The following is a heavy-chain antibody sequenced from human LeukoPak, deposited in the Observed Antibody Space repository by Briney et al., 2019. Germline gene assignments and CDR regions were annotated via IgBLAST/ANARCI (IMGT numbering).Heavy chain of an antibody. CDR3: ARVLIVVVPAADYYYTDV. J-gene: IGHJ6*03. Sequence: GGSLRLSCAASGFTFSSYSMNWVRQAPGKGLEWVSSISSSSSYIYYADSVKGRFTISRDNAKNSLYLQMNSLRAEDTAVYYCARVLIVVVPAADYYYTDVWGKGTTVTISS. V-gene: IGHV3-21*01. CDR1: GFTFSSYS. D-gene: IGHD2-2*01. CDR2: ISSSSSYI.